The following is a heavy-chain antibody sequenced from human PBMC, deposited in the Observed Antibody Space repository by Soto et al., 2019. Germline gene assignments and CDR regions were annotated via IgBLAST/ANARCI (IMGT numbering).Heavy chain of an antibody. D-gene: IGHD6-19*01. V-gene: IGHV4-59*01. CDR2: IYNGEST. Sequence: QLQLQESDPGLVKPSETMSLTCSASGASISRFYWNWIRQPPGKGLEWIGHIYNGESTNYNPSLKRRVTISVDTSKNQFSLKLTSVTAADTAVYYCAQTTGWPGLDYWSQGTLVTVSS. CDR1: GASISRFY. J-gene: IGHJ4*02. CDR3: AQTTGWPGLDY.